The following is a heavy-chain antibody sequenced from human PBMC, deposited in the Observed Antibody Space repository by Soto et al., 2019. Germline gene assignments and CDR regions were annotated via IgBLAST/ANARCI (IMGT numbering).Heavy chain of an antibody. V-gene: IGHV3-53*01. CDR1: GFTVSNNY. CDR3: APGPGGGGY. D-gene: IGHD3-10*01. CDR2: IYSGGYT. Sequence: EVQLVESGGGLIQPGGSLRLSCAVSGFTVSNNYMSWVRQAPGKGLEGVSVIYSGGYTAYGDSVKGRFTISRDNSKNTLYFKKKSLSAAARAWFDWAPGPGGGGYWGQGTLVTVSS. J-gene: IGHJ4*02.